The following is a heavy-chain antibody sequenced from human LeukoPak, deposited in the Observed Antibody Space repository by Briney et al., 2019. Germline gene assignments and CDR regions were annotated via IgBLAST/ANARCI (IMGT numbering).Heavy chain of an antibody. CDR3: ASSAPSYSSGWCGFDY. CDR1: GGTFSSYA. Sequence: SVKVSCKASGGTFSSYAISWVRQAPGQGLEWMGGIIPIFGTANYAQKFQGRVTITTDESTSTAYMELSSLRSEDTAVYYCASSAPSYSSGWCGFDYWGQGTLVTVSS. V-gene: IGHV1-69*05. CDR2: IIPIFGTA. D-gene: IGHD6-19*01. J-gene: IGHJ4*02.